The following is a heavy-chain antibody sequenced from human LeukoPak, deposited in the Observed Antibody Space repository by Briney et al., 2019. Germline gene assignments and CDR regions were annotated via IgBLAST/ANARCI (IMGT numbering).Heavy chain of an antibody. J-gene: IGHJ3*02. CDR3: ARSGYYYDSSGYSIDAFDI. V-gene: IGHV4-30-2*01. D-gene: IGHD3-22*01. CDR2: IYHSGST. CDR1: GGSISSGGYY. Sequence: SETLSLTCTVSGGSISSGGYYWSWIRQPPGKGLEWIGYIYHSGSTYYNPSLKSRVTISVDTSKNQFSLKLSSVTAADTAVYYCARSGYYYDSSGYSIDAFDIWGQGTMVTVSS.